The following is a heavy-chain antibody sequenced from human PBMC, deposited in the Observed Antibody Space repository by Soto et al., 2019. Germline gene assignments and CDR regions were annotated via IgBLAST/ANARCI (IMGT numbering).Heavy chain of an antibody. Sequence: EVQLVESGGGLVQPGRSLSLSSAASGFTCSSYWMSWVRQAPGKGLEGVANIKQGGSEQYYEDSVKGRFTISRDNAKNSLYLQINSLRAEDTAVYYCARDDFGELVTDSYYYYGMDVWGQGTTVTVSS. CDR3: ARDDFGELVTDSYYYYGMDV. D-gene: IGHD3-10*01. J-gene: IGHJ6*02. V-gene: IGHV3-7*03. CDR2: IKQGGSEQ. CDR1: GFTCSSYW.